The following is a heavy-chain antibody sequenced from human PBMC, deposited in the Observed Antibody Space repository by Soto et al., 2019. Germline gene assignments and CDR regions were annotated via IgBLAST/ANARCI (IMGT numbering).Heavy chain of an antibody. V-gene: IGHV3-30*03. CDR1: GFTFGTYG. CDR2: ISFDGSNK. Sequence: SLRLSCAASGFTFGTYGMHWVRQAPGKGLEWVAVISFDGSNKYYADSVKGRFTISRDNSKSTLYLQMDSLRAEDTAVYYCASRVPHGTYGAPYFQHWGQGTLVTVS. CDR3: ASRVPHGTYGAPYFQH. D-gene: IGHD1-26*01. J-gene: IGHJ1*01.